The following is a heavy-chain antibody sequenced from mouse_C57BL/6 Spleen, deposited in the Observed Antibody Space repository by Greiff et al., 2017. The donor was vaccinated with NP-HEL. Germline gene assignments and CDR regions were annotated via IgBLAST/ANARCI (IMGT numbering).Heavy chain of an antibody. CDR3: ARRGNYGSTRGYFDV. Sequence: QVQLQQPGAELVKPGASVKLSCKASGYTFTSYWMHWVKQRPGRGLEWIGRIDPNSGGTTYNEKFKSKATLTVDKPSSTAYMQLSSLTSEDSAVYYCARRGNYGSTRGYFDVWGTGTTVTVSS. J-gene: IGHJ1*03. CDR1: GYTFTSYW. CDR2: IDPNSGGT. D-gene: IGHD1-1*01. V-gene: IGHV1-72*01.